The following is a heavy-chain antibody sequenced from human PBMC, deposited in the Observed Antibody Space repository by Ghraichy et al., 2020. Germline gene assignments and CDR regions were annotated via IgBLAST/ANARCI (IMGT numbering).Heavy chain of an antibody. Sequence: KVSCKASGGTFSSYAISWVRQAPGQGLEWMGGIIPIFGTANYAQKFQGRVTITADESTSTAYMELSSLRSEDTAVYYCARGTVTTIPMYGMDVWGQGTTVTVSS. J-gene: IGHJ6*02. CDR2: IIPIFGTA. V-gene: IGHV1-69*01. D-gene: IGHD4-17*01. CDR1: GGTFSSYA. CDR3: ARGTVTTIPMYGMDV.